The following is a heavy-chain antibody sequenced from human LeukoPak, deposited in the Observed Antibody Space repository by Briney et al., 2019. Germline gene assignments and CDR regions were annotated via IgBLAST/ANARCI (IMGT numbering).Heavy chain of an antibody. Sequence: GGSLRLSCAASGFTFSTYHMNWVRQAPGKGLEWVSYIHSVARTISYADSVKGRFTIPRDNAKNSVYLQLNSLRGDDTAVYYCARGLPSYSSGWFFDFWGQGTLVTVSS. J-gene: IGHJ4*02. CDR3: ARGLPSYSSGWFFDF. D-gene: IGHD6-19*01. V-gene: IGHV3-48*01. CDR2: IHSVARTI. CDR1: GFTFSTYH.